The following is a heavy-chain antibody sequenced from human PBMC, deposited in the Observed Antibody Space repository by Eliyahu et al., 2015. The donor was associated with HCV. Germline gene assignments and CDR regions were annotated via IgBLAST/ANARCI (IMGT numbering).Heavy chain of an antibody. D-gene: IGHD1-14*01. CDR1: GGXITASY. CDR2: VFNANT. V-gene: IGHV4-59*12. J-gene: IGHJ6*02. Sequence: QVQLQESGPGLVKPSETLSLTCSVXGGXITASYWSWIRQPPGKGLEWVGYVFNANTLYNPSLKSRVTISLDSSKSQFSLNLNSVTAADTAVYYCARHAVVPVIRNGFDVWGQGTTVTVSS. CDR3: ARHAVVPVIRNGFDV.